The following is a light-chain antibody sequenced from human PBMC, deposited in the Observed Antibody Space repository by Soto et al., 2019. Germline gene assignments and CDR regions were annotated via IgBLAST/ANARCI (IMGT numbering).Light chain of an antibody. CDR3: QHDFSAQLT. CDR1: QSLLNSANDKIH. J-gene: IGKJ4*01. CDR2: RAS. Sequence: DIVMTQSPASLAVSLGERATINCKSSQSLLNSANDKIHLAWYQQKPGQPPKLLIWRASTRDSGVPDRFSGRGSGTDFTPTINRLQAEDVAKYYCQHDFSAQLTFGGGTKVEI. V-gene: IGKV4-1*01.